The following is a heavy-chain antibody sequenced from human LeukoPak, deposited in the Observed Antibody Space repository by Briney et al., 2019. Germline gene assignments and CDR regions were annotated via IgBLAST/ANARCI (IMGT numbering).Heavy chain of an antibody. D-gene: IGHD1-7*01. CDR1: GYTFTSYG. Sequence: ASVKVSCKASGYTFTSYGMSWVRQAPGQGLEWMGWINAYNGNTKYAQKLQGRVTITTDTSTSTAYVELRSLRSDDTAVYYCARDGLLYCWNYDAFDYWGQGTLVTVSS. CDR2: INAYNGNT. V-gene: IGHV1-18*01. CDR3: ARDGLLYCWNYDAFDY. J-gene: IGHJ4*02.